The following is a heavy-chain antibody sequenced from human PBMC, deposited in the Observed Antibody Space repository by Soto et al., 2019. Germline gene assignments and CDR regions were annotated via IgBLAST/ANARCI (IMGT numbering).Heavy chain of an antibody. CDR1: GYSFAVYW. Sequence: GESLKISCKGSGYSFAVYWITWVRQKPGKGLEWMGRIDPSDSQTYYSPSFRGHVTISVTKSITTVFLQWSSLRASDTAMYYCXRVVGVDYGHYVGYFDFWGRGTLVTVSS. CDR3: XRVVGVDYGHYVGYFDF. V-gene: IGHV5-10-1*01. CDR2: IDPSDSQT. D-gene: IGHD4-17*01. J-gene: IGHJ4*02.